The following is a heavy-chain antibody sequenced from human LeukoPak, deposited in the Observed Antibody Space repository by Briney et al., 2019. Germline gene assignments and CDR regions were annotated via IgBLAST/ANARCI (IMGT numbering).Heavy chain of an antibody. CDR3: ARVGHCSGGSCRYFDY. CDR2: ISSSGSTI. Sequence: GGSLRLSCAASGFTFSNYEMNWVRQAPGKGLEWVSYISSSGSTIYYADSVKGRFTISRDNAKNSLYLQMNSLRAEDTAVYYCARVGHCSGGSCRYFDYWGQGTLVTVSS. V-gene: IGHV3-48*03. CDR1: GFTFSNYE. D-gene: IGHD2-15*01. J-gene: IGHJ4*02.